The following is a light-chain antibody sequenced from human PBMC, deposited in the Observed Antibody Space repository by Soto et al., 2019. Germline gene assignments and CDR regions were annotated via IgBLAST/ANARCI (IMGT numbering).Light chain of an antibody. V-gene: IGKV3-15*01. J-gene: IGKJ1*01. Sequence: EIVMTQSPATLSVSRGERATLSCRASQSVSSNLAWYQQKPGQAPRLLIYRASTRATGIPARFSGSGSGTDFTLTITSLQSEDSAVYYCQHYHNWPPWTFGQGTKVEIK. CDR2: RAS. CDR3: QHYHNWPPWT. CDR1: QSVSSN.